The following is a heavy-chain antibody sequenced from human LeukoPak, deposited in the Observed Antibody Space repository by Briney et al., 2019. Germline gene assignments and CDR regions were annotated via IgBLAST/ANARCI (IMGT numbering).Heavy chain of an antibody. CDR2: IIPIFGTA. CDR3: AREEGYSSSCDY. Sequence: ASVKVSCKXSEGTFISYAISWVRQAPGQGLEWMGRIIPIFGTANYAQKFQGRVTITTDESTSTAYMELSSLRSEDTAVYYCAREEGYSSSCDYWGQGTLVTVSS. J-gene: IGHJ4*02. D-gene: IGHD6-13*01. CDR1: EGTFISYA. V-gene: IGHV1-69*05.